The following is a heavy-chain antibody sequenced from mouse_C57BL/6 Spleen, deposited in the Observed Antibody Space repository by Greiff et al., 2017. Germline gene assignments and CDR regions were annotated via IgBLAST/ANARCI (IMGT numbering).Heavy chain of an antibody. Sequence: QVQLKQPGAELVKSGASVTMSCKASGYTFTSYWITWVKQRPGQGLEWIGDIYPGSGSTNYNEKFKSKATLTVETSSSTAYMQLSSLTSEDSAVNYCAQRANWCQGTTHTVSS. V-gene: IGHV1-55*01. CDR1: GYTFTSYW. CDR2: IYPGSGST. CDR3: AQRAN. J-gene: IGHJ2*01. D-gene: IGHD3-3*01.